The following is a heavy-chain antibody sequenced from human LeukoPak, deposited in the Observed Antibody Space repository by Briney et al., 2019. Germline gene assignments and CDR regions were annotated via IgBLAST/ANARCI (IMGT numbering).Heavy chain of an antibody. CDR2: MNPNSGNT. CDR1: GYTFTSYD. D-gene: IGHD2-2*02. V-gene: IGHV1-8*01. CDR3: ARGSDIVVVPAAIRSSMAFDI. Sequence: ASVKVSCKASGYTFTSYDINWVRQATGQGLEWMGWMNPNSGNTGYAQKFQSRVTMTRNTTISTAYMELSSLRSEDTAVYYCARGSDIVVVPAAIRSSMAFDIWGQGTMVTVSS. J-gene: IGHJ3*02.